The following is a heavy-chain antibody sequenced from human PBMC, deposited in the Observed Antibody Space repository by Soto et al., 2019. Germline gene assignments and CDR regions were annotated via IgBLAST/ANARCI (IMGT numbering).Heavy chain of an antibody. V-gene: IGHV3-23*01. D-gene: IGHD6-19*01. J-gene: IGHJ4*02. CDR2: ISGSGDSA. CDR3: GKERRGSGWSVCNF. CDR1: GFPFSHYA. Sequence: GSLRLSCTASGFPFSHYAMNWVRQGPGTRLEWVADISGSGDSARYADSVRGRFTISRDNSRDTLYLQMNSLRVDDTAVYYCGKERRGSGWSVCNFWGQGALVTVSS.